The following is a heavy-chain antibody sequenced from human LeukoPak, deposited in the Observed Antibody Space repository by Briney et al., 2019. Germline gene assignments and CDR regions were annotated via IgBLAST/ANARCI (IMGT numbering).Heavy chain of an antibody. J-gene: IGHJ5*02. CDR3: ARDLGYCSGGSCYRNWFDP. CDR2: VSAKNGNT. Sequence: APVKVSCKASGYTFTSYGVSWVRQAPGQGLEWMGWVSAKNGNTNYAQRLRGRVTMTTDTSTSTVYMELRSLRSDDTAVYYCARDLGYCSGGSCYRNWFDPWGQGTLVTVSS. V-gene: IGHV1-18*01. CDR1: GYTFTSYG. D-gene: IGHD2-15*01.